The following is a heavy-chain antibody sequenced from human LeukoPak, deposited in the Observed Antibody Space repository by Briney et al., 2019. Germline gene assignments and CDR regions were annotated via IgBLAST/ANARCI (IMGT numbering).Heavy chain of an antibody. CDR3: ARHGNHRYNRLDP. V-gene: IGHV4-38-2*01. CDR1: GYPFTSGYY. D-gene: IGHD1-14*01. CDR2: IHHTGFT. J-gene: IGHJ5*02. Sequence: PSETPSLTCAVSGYPFTSGYYWSWIRQTPGRGLEWIGTIHHTGFTVYSSSLKSRVTITVDTAKNHFSLNLRSVSGADTAVYYCARHGNHRYNRLDPWGQGIQVTVSS.